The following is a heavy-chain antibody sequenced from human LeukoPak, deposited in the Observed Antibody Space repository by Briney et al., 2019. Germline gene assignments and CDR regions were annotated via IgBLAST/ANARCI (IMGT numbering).Heavy chain of an antibody. CDR1: GFTFSNYA. V-gene: IGHV3-23*01. Sequence: GGSLRLSCAASGFTFSNYAMAWVRQAPGKGLEWVSGITGSGGSTYYTDSVKGRFTISRDNSKNTLFLQLNSLRAEDTAVYYCARGYGSGSYHRAFDIWGQGTMVTVSS. CDR2: ITGSGGST. CDR3: ARGYGSGSYHRAFDI. D-gene: IGHD3-10*01. J-gene: IGHJ3*02.